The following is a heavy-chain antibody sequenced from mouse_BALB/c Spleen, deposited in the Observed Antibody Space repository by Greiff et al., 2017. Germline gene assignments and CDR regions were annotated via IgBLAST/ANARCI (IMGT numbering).Heavy chain of an antibody. CDR3: ARLYDGDYYAMDY. CDR2: ISSGSSTI. D-gene: IGHD2-12*01. V-gene: IGHV5-17*02. J-gene: IGHJ4*01. Sequence: EVKLMESGGGLVQPGGSRKLSCAASGFTFSSFGMHWVRQAPEKGLEWVAYISSGSSTIYYADTVKGRFTISRDNPKNTLFLQMTSLRSEDTAMYYCARLYDGDYYAMDYWGQGTSVTVSS. CDR1: GFTFSSFG.